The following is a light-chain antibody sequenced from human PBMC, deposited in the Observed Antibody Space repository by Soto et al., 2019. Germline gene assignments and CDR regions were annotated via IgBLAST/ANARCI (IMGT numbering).Light chain of an antibody. CDR1: QSVSSNY. J-gene: IGKJ3*01. Sequence: EIVLTQSPGTLSLSPGERATLSCRASQSVSSNYLAWYQHKPGQAPRLLIYGASSRATGIPDRFSGRGSGTDFSLTISRLEPEDFALYYCQKYGSSFTFGPGTKVDIK. CDR3: QKYGSSFT. CDR2: GAS. V-gene: IGKV3-20*01.